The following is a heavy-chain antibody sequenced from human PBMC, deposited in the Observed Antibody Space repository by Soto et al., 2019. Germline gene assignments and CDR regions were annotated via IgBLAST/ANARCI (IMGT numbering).Heavy chain of an antibody. CDR3: AREALLWFGEPSGKFDP. D-gene: IGHD3-10*01. J-gene: IGHJ5*02. V-gene: IGHV1-18*01. Sequence: ASVKVSCKASGYTFTSYGISWVRQAPGQGLEWMGWISAYNGNTNYAQKIQGRVTMTTDTSTSTAYMELRSLRSDDTAVYYCAREALLWFGEPSGKFDPWGQGTLVTVSS. CDR1: GYTFTSYG. CDR2: ISAYNGNT.